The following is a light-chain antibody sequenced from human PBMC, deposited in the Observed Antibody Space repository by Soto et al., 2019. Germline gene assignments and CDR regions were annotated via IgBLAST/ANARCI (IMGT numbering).Light chain of an antibody. V-gene: IGKV3-20*01. CDR3: QQYGRSPRT. CDR1: QTVRNN. J-gene: IGKJ1*01. Sequence: EIVLTQSPATLSLSPGERATLSCRASQTVRNNLAWYQQRPGQAPRLLIYDASSRATGIPDRFSGSGSGTDFTLTISRLEPEDFAVYFCQQYGRSPRTFGQGTKVDIK. CDR2: DAS.